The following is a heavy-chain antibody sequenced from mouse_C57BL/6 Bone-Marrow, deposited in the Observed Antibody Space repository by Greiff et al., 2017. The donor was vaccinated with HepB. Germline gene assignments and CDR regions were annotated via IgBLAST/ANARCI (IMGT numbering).Heavy chain of an antibody. V-gene: IGHV5-12*01. CDR2: ISNGGGST. CDR3: ARGISSDYYGYDFAY. J-gene: IGHJ3*01. Sequence: DVKLVESGGGLVQPGGSLKLSCAASGFTFSDYYMYWVRQTPEKRLEWVAYISNGGGSTYYPDTVKGRFTISRDNAKNTLYLQMSRLKSEDTAMYYCARGISSDYYGYDFAYWGQGTLATVSA. D-gene: IGHD2-2*01. CDR1: GFTFSDYY.